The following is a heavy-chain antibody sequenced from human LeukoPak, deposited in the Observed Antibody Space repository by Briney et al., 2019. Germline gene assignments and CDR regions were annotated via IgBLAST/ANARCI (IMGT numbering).Heavy chain of an antibody. CDR1: GGTFSSYA. CDR3: ASIPDDFWSGYYALDY. V-gene: IGHV1-69*06. Sequence: SVKVSCKASGGTFSSYAISWVRQAPGQGLEWMGGIIPIFGTANYAQKFQGRVTITADKSTSTAYRELSNLRSEDTAVYYCASIPDDFWSGYYALDYWGQGTLVTVSS. CDR2: IIPIFGTA. D-gene: IGHD3-3*01. J-gene: IGHJ4*02.